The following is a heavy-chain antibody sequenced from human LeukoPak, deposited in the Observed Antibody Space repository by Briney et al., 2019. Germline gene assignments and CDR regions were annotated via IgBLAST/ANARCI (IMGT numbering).Heavy chain of an antibody. CDR1: GYTLTNYY. D-gene: IGHD2-15*01. CDR3: ARVVVVAAISAFDI. CDR2: IIPIFGTA. Sequence: SVKVSCKASGYTLTNYYMHWVRQAPGQGLEWMGGIIPIFGTANYAQKFQGRVTITADESTSTAYMELSSLRSEDTAVYYCARVVVVAAISAFDIWGQGTMVTVSS. J-gene: IGHJ3*02. V-gene: IGHV1-69*13.